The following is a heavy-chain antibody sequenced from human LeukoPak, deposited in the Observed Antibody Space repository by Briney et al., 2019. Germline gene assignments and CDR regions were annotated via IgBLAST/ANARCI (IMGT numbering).Heavy chain of an antibody. V-gene: IGHV5-51*01. J-gene: IGHJ4*02. D-gene: IGHD6-25*01. CDR2: IYPADSDI. CDR3: ARSLTAAAGDY. Sequence: GESLKISCKGSGYRFTSYWIGWVRQIPGKGLEWMAIIYPADSDIRYSPSFQGQVTISADKSISTAYLQWSSLKASDTAMYYCARSLTAAAGDYWGQGTLVTVSS. CDR1: GYRFTSYW.